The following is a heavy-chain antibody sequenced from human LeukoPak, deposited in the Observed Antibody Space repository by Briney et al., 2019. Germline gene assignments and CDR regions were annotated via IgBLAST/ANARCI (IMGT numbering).Heavy chain of an antibody. CDR3: ARDSEWDHFN. Sequence: GGTLRLSCAASGFTFSNFGMSWVRQAPGKGLEWVSVISGSGGSTYYADSVKGRFTISRDNSKNTLYLQMNSLRAEDTAVYYCARDSEWDHFNWGQGTLVTVSS. D-gene: IGHD1-26*01. CDR2: ISGSGGST. J-gene: IGHJ4*02. CDR1: GFTFSNFG. V-gene: IGHV3-23*01.